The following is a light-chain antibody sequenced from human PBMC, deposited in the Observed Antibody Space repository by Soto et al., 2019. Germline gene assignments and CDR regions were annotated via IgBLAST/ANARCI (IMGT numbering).Light chain of an antibody. Sequence: QSVLTQPPSVSGSPGQSITISCTGTSSDVGGYNYVSWYQQHPGKAPKLIIYGVTNRPSGGSNRFSASKSGNTASLSISGLKAEDEDHYHYSSYTTSSTYVFGTGTKVTVL. J-gene: IGLJ1*01. V-gene: IGLV2-14*03. CDR2: GVT. CDR3: SSYTTSSTYV. CDR1: SSDVGGYNY.